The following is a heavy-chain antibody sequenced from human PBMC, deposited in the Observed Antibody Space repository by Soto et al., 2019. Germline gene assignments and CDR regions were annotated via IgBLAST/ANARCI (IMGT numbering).Heavy chain of an antibody. J-gene: IGHJ4*02. V-gene: IGHV3-30*04. CDR1: GFAFSSYA. CDR3: KRDQPEMEFDH. CDR2: IAYDGSNK. Sequence: PGGSLRLSCAASGFAFSSYAMHWVRQAPGKGLEWVADIAYDGSNKYYADSVKGRFTISRDNSKNTLYLQMNSLRVEDTAVYYCKRDQPEMEFDHWGQGTLVTVSS. D-gene: IGHD1-1*01.